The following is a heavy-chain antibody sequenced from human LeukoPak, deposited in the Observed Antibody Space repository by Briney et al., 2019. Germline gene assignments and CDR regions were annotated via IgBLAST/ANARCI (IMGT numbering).Heavy chain of an antibody. CDR3: ANAEGDSSGYYHGWFDP. CDR1: GFTFSSYG. Sequence: GGSLRLSCAAAGFTFSSYGMHWVRQAPGKGLEWVAVISYEGSNKYYADSVKGRLTISRDNSKNTLYLQMNSLRAEDTAVYYCANAEGDSSGYYHGWFDPWGQGTLVTVSS. V-gene: IGHV3-30*18. J-gene: IGHJ5*02. D-gene: IGHD3-22*01. CDR2: ISYEGSNK.